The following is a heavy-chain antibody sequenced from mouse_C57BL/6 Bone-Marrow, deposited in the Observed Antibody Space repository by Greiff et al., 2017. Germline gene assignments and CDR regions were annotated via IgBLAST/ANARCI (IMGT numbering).Heavy chain of an antibody. V-gene: IGHV1-64*01. D-gene: IGHD1-1*01. CDR3: ARWNCGSTLYWYFDV. Sequence: QVQLQQPGAELVKPGASVKLSCKASGYTFTSYWMHWVKQRPGQGLEWIGMIHPNSGSTNYNEKFKGKATLTVDKSSSTAYMQHSSLTSEDSAVYYGARWNCGSTLYWYFDVWGTGTTVTVSA. CDR2: IHPNSGST. J-gene: IGHJ1*03. CDR1: GYTFTSYW.